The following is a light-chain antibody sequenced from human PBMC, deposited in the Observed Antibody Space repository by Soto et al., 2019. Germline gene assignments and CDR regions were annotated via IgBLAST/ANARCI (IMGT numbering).Light chain of an antibody. Sequence: DIQMTQSPSSLSASVGDRVTITCQASQDISNYLNWYKQKPGKAPKLLIYDASHLETGVPSRFSGSGSGTDFTFTISSLQSEDIATYYCQQHENLPLTFGGGTKVEIK. J-gene: IGKJ4*01. V-gene: IGKV1-33*01. CDR2: DAS. CDR1: QDISNY. CDR3: QQHENLPLT.